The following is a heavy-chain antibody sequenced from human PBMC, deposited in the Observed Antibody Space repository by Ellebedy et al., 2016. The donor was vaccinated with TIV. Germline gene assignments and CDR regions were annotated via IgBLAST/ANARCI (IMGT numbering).Heavy chain of an antibody. V-gene: IGHV3-9*01. CDR2: ISWNSGSI. J-gene: IGHJ6*02. Sequence: SLKISCAASGFTFDDYAMHWVRQAPGKGLEWVSGISWNSGSIGYADSVKGRFTISRDNAKNSLYLQMNSLRAEDTALYYCAKDIGGYCSGGSCYGMDVWGQGTTVTVSS. D-gene: IGHD2-15*01. CDR3: AKDIGGYCSGGSCYGMDV. CDR1: GFTFDDYA.